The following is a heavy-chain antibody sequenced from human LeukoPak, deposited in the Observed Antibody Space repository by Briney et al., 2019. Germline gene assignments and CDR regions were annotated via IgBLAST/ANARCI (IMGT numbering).Heavy chain of an antibody. J-gene: IGHJ4*02. CDR1: GFTFSSYN. CDR2: ITSSSSYI. V-gene: IGHV3-21*01. Sequence: PGGSLRLSCAASGFTFSSYNMNWVRQAPGKGLEWVSSITSSSSYIYYADYVKGRFTISRDNAKNSLYLQMNSLRAEDTAVYYCARVGALSSSWLLYWGQGTLVTVSS. CDR3: ARVGALSSSWLLY. D-gene: IGHD6-13*01.